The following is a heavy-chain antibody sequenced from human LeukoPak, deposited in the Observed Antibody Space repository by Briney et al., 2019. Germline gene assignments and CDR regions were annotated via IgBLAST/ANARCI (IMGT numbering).Heavy chain of an antibody. D-gene: IGHD4-17*01. CDR2: IYYSGST. J-gene: IGHJ4*02. Sequence: PSETLSLTCTVSGGSISSGDYYWSWIRQPPGKGLEWTGYIYYSGSTYYNPSLKSRVTISVDTSKNQFSLKLSSVTAADTAVYYCARVEGYGDYPLDYWGQGTLVTVSS. CDR3: ARVEGYGDYPLDY. V-gene: IGHV4-30-4*01. CDR1: GGSISSGDYY.